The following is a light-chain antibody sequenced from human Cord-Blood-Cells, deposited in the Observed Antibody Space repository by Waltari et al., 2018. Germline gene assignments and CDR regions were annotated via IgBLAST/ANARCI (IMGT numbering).Light chain of an antibody. CDR2: AAS. Sequence: DIQLTPSPSSLSASVGNRLTITCRASQSISSYLNWYQQKPGKAPKLLIYAASRLQSGVPSRFSGSGSGTDFTLTISSLQPEDFATYYCQQSYSTPFTFGPGTKVDIK. CDR1: QSISSY. V-gene: IGKV1-39*01. J-gene: IGKJ3*01. CDR3: QQSYSTPFT.